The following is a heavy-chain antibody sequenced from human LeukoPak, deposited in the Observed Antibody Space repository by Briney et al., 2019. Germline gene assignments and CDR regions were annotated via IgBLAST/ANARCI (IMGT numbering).Heavy chain of an antibody. CDR1: GFTFSSYW. J-gene: IGHJ6*02. CDR3: ARDRRYTMDV. CDR2: IYSDERNT. Sequence: GGSLRLSCAASGFTFSSYWMHWVRQAPGKGLVWVSRIYSDERNTIYADSVKGRFTISRDNAKNTLYLQMNSLRAEDTAVYYCARDRRYTMDVWGQGTTVTVSS. D-gene: IGHD3-16*02. V-gene: IGHV3-74*01.